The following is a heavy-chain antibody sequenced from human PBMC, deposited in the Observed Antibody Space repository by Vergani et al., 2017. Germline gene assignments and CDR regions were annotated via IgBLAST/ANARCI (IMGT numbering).Heavy chain of an antibody. CDR1: GFTFSDYY. CDR3: ARDFAAAGLRWFDP. D-gene: IGHD6-13*01. CDR2: ISSSGSTI. V-gene: IGHV3-11*01. Sequence: QVQLVESGGGLVKPGGSLRLSCAASGFTFSDYYMSWIRQAPGKGLEWVSYISSSGSTIYYADSVKGRFTITRDNAKNSQYLQMNSMRAEDTAVYYCARDFAAAGLRWFDPWGQGTLVTVSS. J-gene: IGHJ5*02.